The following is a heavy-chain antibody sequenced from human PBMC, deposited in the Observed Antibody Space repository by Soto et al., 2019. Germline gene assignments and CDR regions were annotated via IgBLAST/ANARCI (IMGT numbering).Heavy chain of an antibody. V-gene: IGHV4-38-2*01. D-gene: IGHD3-22*01. J-gene: IGHJ4*02. CDR1: GYSISTGFN. CDR2: IYHSGST. CDR3: TKSGGGYVNSGYYGGDYDS. Sequence: SETLSLTCAVSGYSISTGFNWAWIRQPPGKGLEWIGSIYHSGSTYYNLSLKSRVTISSDASKNQISLKLSSVTAADTALYYCTKSGGGYVNSGYYGGDYDSWGRGTLVTVSS.